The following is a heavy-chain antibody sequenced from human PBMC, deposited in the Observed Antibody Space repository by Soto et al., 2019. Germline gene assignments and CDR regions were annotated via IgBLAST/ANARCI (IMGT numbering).Heavy chain of an antibody. CDR3: ARVYDFWSGYGYYGMDV. V-gene: IGHV1-69*13. CDR1: GGTFSSYA. Sequence: ASVKVSCKASGGTFSSYAISWVRQAPGQGLEWMGGIIPIFGTANYAQKFQGRVTITADESTSTAYMELSSLRSEDTAVYYCARVYDFWSGYGYYGMDVWGQGTTVTVSS. J-gene: IGHJ6*02. D-gene: IGHD3-3*01. CDR2: IIPIFGTA.